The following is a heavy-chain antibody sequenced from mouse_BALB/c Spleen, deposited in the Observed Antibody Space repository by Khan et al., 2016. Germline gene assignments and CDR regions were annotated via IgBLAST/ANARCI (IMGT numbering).Heavy chain of an antibody. CDR1: GYTFTSYW. CDR3: ASDYGSSYDYFDY. D-gene: IGHD1-1*01. Sequence: VQLQESGAELARPGASVKLSCKASGYTFTSYWMQWVKQRPGQGLEWIGAIYPGDGDTRYTQKFKGKATLTADKSSSTAYMQLSSLASEDSAVYYCASDYGSSYDYFDYWGQGTTLTVSS. CDR2: IYPGDGDT. V-gene: IGHV1-87*01. J-gene: IGHJ2*01.